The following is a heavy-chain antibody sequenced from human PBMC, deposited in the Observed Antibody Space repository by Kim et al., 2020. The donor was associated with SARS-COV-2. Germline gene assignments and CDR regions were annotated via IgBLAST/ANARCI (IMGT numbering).Heavy chain of an antibody. CDR3: AREYSSSWYGWFDP. V-gene: IGHV4-4*07. CDR2: IYTSGST. J-gene: IGHJ5*02. Sequence: SETLSLTCTVSGGSISSYYWSWIRQPAGKGLEWIGRIYTSGSTNYNPSLKGRVTMSVDTSKNQFSLQLSSVTAADTAVYYCAREYSSSWYGWFDPWGQGTLVTVSP. CDR1: GGSISSYY. D-gene: IGHD6-13*01.